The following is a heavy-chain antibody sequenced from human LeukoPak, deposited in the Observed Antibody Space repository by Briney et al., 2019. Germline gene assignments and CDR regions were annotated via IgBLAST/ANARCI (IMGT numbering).Heavy chain of an antibody. J-gene: IGHJ4*02. Sequence: GGSLRLSCAASGFTFSRYWMHWVRQAPGKGLVWVSRINSDGSATKYADSVKGRFTISRDNARNTLYLQMNSLRAEDTAVYYCARIYGVGSVDYWGQGTLVTVSS. CDR2: INSDGSAT. CDR3: ARIYGVGSVDY. D-gene: IGHD1-26*01. CDR1: GFTFSRYW. V-gene: IGHV3-74*03.